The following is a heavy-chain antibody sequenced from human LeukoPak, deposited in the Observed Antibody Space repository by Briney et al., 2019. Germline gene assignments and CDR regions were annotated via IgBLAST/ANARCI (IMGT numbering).Heavy chain of an antibody. V-gene: IGHV4-59*01. CDR1: GGSISSYN. CDR2: IYYSGTT. CDR3: ARGVHIAAAQYGY. J-gene: IGHJ4*02. D-gene: IGHD6-13*01. Sequence: PSETLSLTCTVSGGSISSYNWSWIRQPPGKGLEWIGYIYYSGTTNYNPSLKSRVTISVDTSKNQFSLKLSSVTAADTAVYYCARGVHIAAAQYGYWGQGTLVTVSS.